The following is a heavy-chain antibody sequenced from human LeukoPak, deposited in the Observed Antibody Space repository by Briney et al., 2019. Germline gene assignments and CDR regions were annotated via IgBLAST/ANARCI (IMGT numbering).Heavy chain of an antibody. CDR1: GGSISSGSYY. J-gene: IGHJ4*02. CDR3: ARGEVGALSDFDY. V-gene: IGHV4-61*02. CDR2: IYITGST. Sequence: PSQTLSLTCTVSGGSISSGSYYWSWIRQPAGKGLEWIGRIYITGSTNYNPSLKSRVTISVDTSKNQFSLKLRSVTAADTAVYYCARGEVGALSDFDYWGQGTLVTVSS. D-gene: IGHD1-26*01.